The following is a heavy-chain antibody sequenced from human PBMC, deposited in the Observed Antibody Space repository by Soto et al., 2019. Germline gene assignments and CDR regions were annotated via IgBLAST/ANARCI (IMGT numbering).Heavy chain of an antibody. CDR1: GYNFANYW. CDR2: IFPGDSET. Sequence: PXESLKIAFQGSGYNFANYWIGWVRQIPGKGLECMGMIFPGDSETKYSLSLQGQVSISADKSISTAYLQWSTLKASDTAMYYCAAGYSTGLDGFDVWGQGTMVTVSS. J-gene: IGHJ3*01. CDR3: AAGYSTGLDGFDV. D-gene: IGHD6-19*01. V-gene: IGHV5-51*01.